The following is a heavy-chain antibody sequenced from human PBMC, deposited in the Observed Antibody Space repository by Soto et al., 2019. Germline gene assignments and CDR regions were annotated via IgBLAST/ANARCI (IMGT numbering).Heavy chain of an antibody. Sequence: LGESLKISCKASGYKFTTFRLNWVRQTPGKGLEWLGRIDPTDSFTNYSPPFEGHVTISVDRSISTAYLQWNSLQASDTAIYYCARPASGGSRDAFDVWGQGTTVTVSS. CDR3: ARPASGGSRDAFDV. CDR2: IDPTDSFT. D-gene: IGHD2-15*01. J-gene: IGHJ3*01. V-gene: IGHV5-10-1*01. CDR1: GYKFTTFR.